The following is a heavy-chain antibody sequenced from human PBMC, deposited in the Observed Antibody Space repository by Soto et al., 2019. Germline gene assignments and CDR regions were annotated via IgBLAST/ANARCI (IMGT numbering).Heavy chain of an antibody. CDR1: GFTFSNSN. CDR2: ITSGSSFK. D-gene: IGHD3-22*01. V-gene: IGHV3-21*06. J-gene: IGHJ4*02. Sequence: GSLRLSCAASGFTFSNSNMNWVRQAPGKGLEWVSSITSGSSFKNYADSVKGRFTISRDNDKNSLYLQMNSLRAEDTAVYYCARDPPLSTIVVVGVDDFWGQGTLVTVSS. CDR3: ARDPPLSTIVVVGVDDF.